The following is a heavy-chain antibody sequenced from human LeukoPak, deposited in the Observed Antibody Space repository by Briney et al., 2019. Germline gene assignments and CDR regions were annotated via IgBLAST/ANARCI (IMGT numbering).Heavy chain of an antibody. CDR1: GGSISSYY. Sequence: NPSETLSLTCTVSGGSISSYYWSWIRQPPGKGLEWIGYIYYSGSTNYNPSLKSRVTISVDTSKNQFSLKLSSVTAADTAVYYCARARGDTAMARANYFDYWGQGTLVTVSS. CDR2: IYYSGST. D-gene: IGHD5-18*01. J-gene: IGHJ4*02. V-gene: IGHV4-59*01. CDR3: ARARGDTAMARANYFDY.